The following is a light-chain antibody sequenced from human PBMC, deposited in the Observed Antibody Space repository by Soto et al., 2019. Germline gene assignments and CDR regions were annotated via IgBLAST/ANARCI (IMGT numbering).Light chain of an antibody. J-gene: IGLJ2*01. CDR1: SSDVGSYIL. CDR3: CSYAGSTTFVV. CDR2: EGS. Sequence: QSALTQPASVSGSPGQSITISCTGTSSDVGSYILVSWYQQYPGKAPKLMIYEGSQRPSGVSNRFSGSKSGNTASLTISGLQAEDEADYYCCSYAGSTTFVVFGGGTKLTVL. V-gene: IGLV2-23*01.